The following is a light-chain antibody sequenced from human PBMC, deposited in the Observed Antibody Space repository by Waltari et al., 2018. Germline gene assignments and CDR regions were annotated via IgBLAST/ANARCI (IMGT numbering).Light chain of an antibody. CDR2: AAS. CDR1: HNIGTF. CDR3: QQTYSALCCT. Sequence: DIQMTQSPVSLSASVGDTVTITCRASHNIGTFLSWYQQRPAKAPTVLLYAASTLQRGVPSRFSGSGSGTDFTLTIFSLQPEDFATYFCQQTYSALCCTFGQGTKLEIK. V-gene: IGKV1-39*01. J-gene: IGKJ2*02.